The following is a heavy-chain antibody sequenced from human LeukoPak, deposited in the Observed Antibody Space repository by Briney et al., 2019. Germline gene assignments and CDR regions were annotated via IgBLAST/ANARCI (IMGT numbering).Heavy chain of an antibody. J-gene: IGHJ3*02. Sequence: GGSLRLSCAAPGITFSNYGMHWVRQAPGKGLEWVAFIRNDGSYKYYADSVKGRFTISRDNSKNTLYMQMNSLRAEDTAVYYCAKDLGYCSTTSCSVAFDIWGQGTMVTVSS. CDR3: AKDLGYCSTTSCSVAFDI. V-gene: IGHV3-30*02. CDR2: IRNDGSYK. CDR1: GITFSNYG. D-gene: IGHD2-2*03.